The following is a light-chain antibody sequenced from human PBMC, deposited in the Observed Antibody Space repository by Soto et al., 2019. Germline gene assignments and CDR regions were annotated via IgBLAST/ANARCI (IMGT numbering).Light chain of an antibody. V-gene: IGKV1-5*01. Sequence: MSKSPSTLSASIGDKVTITCRASQSISSWLAWYQQKPGKAPKLLIYDASSLEGGVPSRFSGSGSGTEFTLTISSLQPDDFATYYCQQYNSYSITFGQGTRLEIK. CDR2: DAS. CDR3: QQYNSYSIT. J-gene: IGKJ5*01. CDR1: QSISSW.